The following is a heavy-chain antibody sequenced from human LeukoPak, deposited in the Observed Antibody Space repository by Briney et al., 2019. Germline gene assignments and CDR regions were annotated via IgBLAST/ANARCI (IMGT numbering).Heavy chain of an antibody. D-gene: IGHD6-6*01. CDR2: ISSSSSYI. CDR1: GFTFSSYS. J-gene: IGHJ4*02. Sequence: GGSLRLSCAASGFTFSSYSMNWVRQAPGKGLEWVTSISSSSSYIYYADSVKGRFTISRDNAKNSLYLQMNSLRAEDTAVYYCARGPPPIAAYYFDYCGQGTLVTVSS. V-gene: IGHV3-21*01. CDR3: ARGPPPIAAYYFDY.